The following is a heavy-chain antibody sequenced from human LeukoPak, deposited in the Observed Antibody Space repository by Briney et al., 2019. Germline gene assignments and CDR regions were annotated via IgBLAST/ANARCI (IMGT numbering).Heavy chain of an antibody. CDR1: GFTFSGYP. J-gene: IGHJ4*02. V-gene: IGHV3-48*01. CDR2: ISGGGGTI. Sequence: GGSLRLSCAASGFTFSGYPIHWVRQAPGKGLEWVAYISGGGGTIYYADSVKGRFTISRDNAKNSLYLQMDSLRAEDTAVYYCARNQEIDYYDSSGFYWGVEYWGQGTLVTVSS. D-gene: IGHD3-22*01. CDR3: ARNQEIDYYDSSGFYWGVEY.